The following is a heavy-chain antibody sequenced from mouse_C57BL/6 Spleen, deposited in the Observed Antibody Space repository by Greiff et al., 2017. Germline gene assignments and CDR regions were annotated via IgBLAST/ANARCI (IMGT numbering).Heavy chain of an antibody. Sequence: VQRVESGPGLVQPSQSLSITCTVSGFSLTSYGVHWVRQSPGKGLEWLGVIWSGGSTDYNAAFISRLSISKDNSNNQVFFTSNSLQADDTAIYYFASNGLTFLLDYWGQGTSVTVSS. D-gene: IGHD3-1*01. CDR3: ASNGLTFLLDY. V-gene: IGHV2-2*01. CDR1: GFSLTSYG. CDR2: IWSGGST. J-gene: IGHJ4*01.